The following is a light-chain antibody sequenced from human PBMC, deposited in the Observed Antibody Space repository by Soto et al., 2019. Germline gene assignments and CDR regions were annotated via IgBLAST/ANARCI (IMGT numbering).Light chain of an antibody. J-gene: IGKJ1*01. V-gene: IGKV1-5*03. Sequence: DIQMTQSPSTLSASVGDRVTITCRASQSISRWLAWYQQKPGKAPNLLIYKASTLQSGVPSRFSGGGSGTEFTLTISSLQTDDCGTYYCQQYNDRWTFGQGTKVEIK. CDR2: KAS. CDR3: QQYNDRWT. CDR1: QSISRW.